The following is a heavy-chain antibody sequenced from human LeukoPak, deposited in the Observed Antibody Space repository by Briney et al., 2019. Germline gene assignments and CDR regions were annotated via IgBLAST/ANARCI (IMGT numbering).Heavy chain of an antibody. Sequence: SETLSLTCTVSGGSISSYYWGWIRQPPGKGLEWIGYISHSGSTNYSPSLKSRVTISVDTSKNQFSLRLRSVTAADTAVYYCARGNWGSVPFAPWGQGTLVTVSS. CDR1: GGSISSYY. CDR3: ARGNWGSVPFAP. CDR2: ISHSGST. D-gene: IGHD7-27*01. V-gene: IGHV4-59*01. J-gene: IGHJ5*02.